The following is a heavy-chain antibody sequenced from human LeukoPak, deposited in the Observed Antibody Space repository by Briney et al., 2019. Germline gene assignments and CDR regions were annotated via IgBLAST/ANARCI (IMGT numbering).Heavy chain of an antibody. Sequence: ASVKVSCKVSGYTLTELSMHWVRQAPGKGLEWMGGFDPEDGETIYAQKFQGRVTMTEDTSTDTAYMELSSLRSEDTAVYYCATRGYWMVRGENGYYYYYGMDVWGQGTTVTVSS. V-gene: IGHV1-24*01. D-gene: IGHD3-10*01. CDR2: FDPEDGET. CDR1: GYTLTELS. J-gene: IGHJ6*02. CDR3: ATRGYWMVRGENGYYYYYGMDV.